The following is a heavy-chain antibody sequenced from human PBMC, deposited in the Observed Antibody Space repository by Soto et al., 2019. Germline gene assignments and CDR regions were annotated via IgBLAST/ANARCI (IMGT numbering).Heavy chain of an antibody. V-gene: IGHV3-13*01. Sequence: VGSLRLSCAASGFTFSSYDMHWVRQATGKGLEWVSAIGTAGDTYYPGSVKGRFTISRENAKNSLYLQMNSLRAGDTAVYYCARAKTTSAGYYYYYYMDVWGKGTTVTVSS. J-gene: IGHJ6*03. D-gene: IGHD6-13*01. CDR2: IGTAGDT. CDR3: ARAKTTSAGYYYYYYMDV. CDR1: GFTFSSYD.